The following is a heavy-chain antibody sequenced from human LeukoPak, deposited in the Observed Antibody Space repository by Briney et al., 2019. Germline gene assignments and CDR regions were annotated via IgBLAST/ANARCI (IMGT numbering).Heavy chain of an antibody. CDR2: ISVYSGDA. Sequence: ASVKVSCKASGYTFTSYGISWVRQAPGQGLEWMGWISVYSGDANYAQKFQGRATMTTDTSTSTAYMELRSLSSDDTAVYYCGRGPKAGGPHHDIDVWGRGTTVTVSS. CDR3: GRGPKAGGPHHDIDV. D-gene: IGHD2-15*01. J-gene: IGHJ6*02. CDR1: GYTFTSYG. V-gene: IGHV1-18*01.